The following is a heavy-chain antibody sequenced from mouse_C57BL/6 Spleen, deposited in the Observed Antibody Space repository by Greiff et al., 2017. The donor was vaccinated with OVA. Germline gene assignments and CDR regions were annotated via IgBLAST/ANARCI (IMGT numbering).Heavy chain of an antibody. CDR3: ARDDYDSFDY. D-gene: IGHD2-4*01. CDR1: GYSITSGYY. CDR2: ISYDGSN. J-gene: IGHJ2*01. Sequence: EVKLLESGPGLVKPSQSLSLTCSVTGYSITSGYYWNWIRQFPGNKLEWMGYISYDGSNNYNPSLKNRISITRDTSKNQFFLKLNSVTTEDTATYYCARDDYDSFDYWGQGTTLTVSS. V-gene: IGHV3-6*01.